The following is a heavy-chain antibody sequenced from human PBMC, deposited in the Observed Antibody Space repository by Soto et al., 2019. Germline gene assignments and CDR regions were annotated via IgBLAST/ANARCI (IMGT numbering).Heavy chain of an antibody. CDR3: ARESRSWYGSIWDY. CDR2: IYFSGGT. V-gene: IGHV4-59*12. Sequence: SETLSLTCTASGCSISSYYWSWIRQPPGKGLEWIGYIYFSGGTNYNPSLKSRDTISVDTSKNQFSLKLNSVTAAVTAVYYCARESRSWYGSIWDYWGQGTLVTVS. J-gene: IGHJ4*02. D-gene: IGHD6-13*01. CDR1: GCSISSYY.